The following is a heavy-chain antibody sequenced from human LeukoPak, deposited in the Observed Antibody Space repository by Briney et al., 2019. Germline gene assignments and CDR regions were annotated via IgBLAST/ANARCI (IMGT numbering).Heavy chain of an antibody. Sequence: GGSLRLSCAASGVTFDDYGMSWVRQAPGKGLEWVSGINCNVGSTGYAESVKGRFTISRDNAKSSLYLQMNRLRAEDTALYYCARADTGVVAATPDYWGQGTLVTVSS. CDR1: GVTFDDYG. CDR3: ARADTGVVAATPDY. CDR2: INCNVGST. V-gene: IGHV3-20*04. J-gene: IGHJ4*02. D-gene: IGHD2-15*01.